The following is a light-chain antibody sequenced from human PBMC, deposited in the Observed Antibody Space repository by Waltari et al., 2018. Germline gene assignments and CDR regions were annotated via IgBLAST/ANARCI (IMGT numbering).Light chain of an antibody. CDR3: QETNTFPIT. CDR2: DAS. CDR1: QDISNQ. Sequence: DIKMTQSPSSVSASAGDTVTITCRASQDISNQLNWYQQKPGKAPKFLIYDASTLESGVPSRFSGSGSGTDFTLTVRSLQPEDFATYYCQETNTFPITFGQGTRLEIK. V-gene: IGKV1D-12*01. J-gene: IGKJ5*01.